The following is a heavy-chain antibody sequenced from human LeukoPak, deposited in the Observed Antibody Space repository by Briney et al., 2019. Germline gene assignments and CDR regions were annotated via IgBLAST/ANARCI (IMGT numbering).Heavy chain of an antibody. D-gene: IGHD2-15*01. V-gene: IGHV3-74*01. J-gene: IGHJ5*02. Sequence: PGGSLRLSCGASGFTFSSYWMHWVRQAPGKGLVWVSRIKSDGRTTNYADSVKGRFTISRDNAENTLYLQMNSLRVEDTAVYYCTRRVSTTRWFDPWGQGTLVTVSS. CDR1: GFTFSSYW. CDR2: IKSDGRTT. CDR3: TRRVSTTRWFDP.